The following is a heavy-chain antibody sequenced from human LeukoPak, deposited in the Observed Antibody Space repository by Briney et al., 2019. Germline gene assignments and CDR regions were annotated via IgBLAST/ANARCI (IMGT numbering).Heavy chain of an antibody. CDR2: IIPIFGTA. Sequence: ASVKVSCKASGGTFSSYAISWVRQAPGQGLEWMGGIIPIFGTANYAQKFQGRVTITTDESTSTACMELSSLRSEDTAVYYCASGPQDYGDYGRELYYFDYWGQGTLVTVSS. CDR3: ASGPQDYGDYGRELYYFDY. CDR1: GGTFSSYA. D-gene: IGHD4-17*01. J-gene: IGHJ4*02. V-gene: IGHV1-69*05.